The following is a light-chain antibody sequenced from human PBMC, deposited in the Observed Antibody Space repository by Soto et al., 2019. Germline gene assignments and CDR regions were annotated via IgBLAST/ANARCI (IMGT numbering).Light chain of an antibody. Sequence: QSALTQPASVSGSPGQSITITCTGTSSDIGGYDYVSWYQHHPGKAPKVIIYGVTNRPSGVSHRFSGSKSANTASLTISGLQAEDEAVYYCTSYTSSSTHVFGTGTKLTVL. CDR3: TSYTSSSTHV. J-gene: IGLJ1*01. CDR1: SSDIGGYDY. CDR2: GVT. V-gene: IGLV2-14*01.